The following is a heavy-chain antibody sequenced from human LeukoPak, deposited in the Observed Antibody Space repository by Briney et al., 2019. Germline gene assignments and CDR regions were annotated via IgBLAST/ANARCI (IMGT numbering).Heavy chain of an antibody. J-gene: IGHJ4*02. CDR3: AREFSCIAARGCYYFDY. D-gene: IGHD6-6*01. CDR2: ISSSGSTI. CDR1: GFTFSDDY. V-gene: IGHV3-11*01. Sequence: GGSLRLSCAASGFTFSDDYMSWIRQAPGKGLEWVSYISSSGSTIYYADSVKGRFTISRDNAKNSLYLQMNSLRAEDTAVYYCAREFSCIAARGCYYFDYWGQGTLVTVSS.